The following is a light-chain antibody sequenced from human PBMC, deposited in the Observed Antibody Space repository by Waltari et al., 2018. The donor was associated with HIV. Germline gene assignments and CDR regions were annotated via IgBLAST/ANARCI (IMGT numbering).Light chain of an antibody. Sequence: EIVLTQSPGTVSMSPGKTATLPCRASQSVSSKYLAWYQKKPGQTPRLLIYGASNRATGVPDRFSGSGSGTDFILTISRLEAEDFAVYYCQQYGTLPFAFGPGTTVD. V-gene: IGKV3-20*01. J-gene: IGKJ3*01. CDR1: QSVSSKY. CDR3: QQYGTLPFA. CDR2: GAS.